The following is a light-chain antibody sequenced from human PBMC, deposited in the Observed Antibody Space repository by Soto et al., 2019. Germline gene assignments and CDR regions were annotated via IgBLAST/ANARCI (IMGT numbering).Light chain of an antibody. CDR1: SSNIGTNT. CDR3: EAWDDSRYGAV. J-gene: IGLJ2*01. Sequence: QSVLTQPPSASGTPGQGVTISCSGSSSNIGTNTVNWYKQLPGTAPKLLIYSNDLRPSGVPDRFSGSKSGTSASLAISGLQSEDGADYYCEAWDDSRYGAVFGGGTKVTVL. CDR2: SND. V-gene: IGLV1-44*01.